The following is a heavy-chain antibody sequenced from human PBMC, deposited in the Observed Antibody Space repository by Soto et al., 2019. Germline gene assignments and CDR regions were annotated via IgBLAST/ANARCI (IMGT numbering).Heavy chain of an antibody. V-gene: IGHV4-39*01. D-gene: IGHD6-13*01. Sequence: PSETLSLTCTVSGVSISSSTFSWGWIRQPPGKGLEWVGTIYYSGSTYYNPSLKSRLTISVDTSNYQFSLKLSSVTAADTAVYYCARHKDSSTWLNWFDPWGQGTLVTVSS. CDR1: GVSISSSTFS. CDR2: IYYSGST. CDR3: ARHKDSSTWLNWFDP. J-gene: IGHJ5*02.